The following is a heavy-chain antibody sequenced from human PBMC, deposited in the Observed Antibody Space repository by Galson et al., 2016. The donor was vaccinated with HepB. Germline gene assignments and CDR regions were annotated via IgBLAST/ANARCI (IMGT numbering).Heavy chain of an antibody. V-gene: IGHV3-33*01. CDR2: IWHDGSIK. CDR3: ARDYSRSGPMYSYYYMDV. D-gene: IGHD6-13*01. J-gene: IGHJ6*03. Sequence: SLRLSCAASGFSFSTYGMHWVRQAPGKGLEWVAVIWHDGSIKYYGESVKGRFTISRDNSKNTLFLQMTALRVEDTAVYYCARDYSRSGPMYSYYYMDVLGKGTTFTVSS. CDR1: GFSFSTYG.